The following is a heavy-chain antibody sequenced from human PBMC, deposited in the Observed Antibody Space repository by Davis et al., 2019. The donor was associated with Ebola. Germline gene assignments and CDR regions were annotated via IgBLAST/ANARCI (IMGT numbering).Heavy chain of an antibody. CDR2: INHSGST. V-gene: IGHV4-34*01. CDR3: ARSPLPFYYYGMDV. CDR1: GGSFSGYY. J-gene: IGHJ6*02. Sequence: SETLSLTCAVYGGSFSGYYWSWIRQPPGKGLEWIGEINHSGSTNYNPSLKSRVTISVDTSKNHFSLKLSSVTAADTAVYYCARSPLPFYYYGMDVWGQGTTVTVSS.